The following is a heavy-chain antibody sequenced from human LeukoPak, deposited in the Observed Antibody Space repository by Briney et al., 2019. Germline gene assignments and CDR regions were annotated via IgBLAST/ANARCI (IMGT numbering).Heavy chain of an antibody. D-gene: IGHD2-2*01. CDR1: GFTFSSYG. CDR2: ISGSGGST. V-gene: IGHV3-23*01. CDR3: AKDLGWGSTSCSMCSWFDP. J-gene: IGHJ5*02. Sequence: GGTLRLSCAASGFTFSSYGMSWVRQAPGKGLEWVSAISGSGGSTYYADSVKGRFTISRDNSKNTLYLQMNSLRAEDTAVYYCAKDLGWGSTSCSMCSWFDPWGQGTLVTVSS.